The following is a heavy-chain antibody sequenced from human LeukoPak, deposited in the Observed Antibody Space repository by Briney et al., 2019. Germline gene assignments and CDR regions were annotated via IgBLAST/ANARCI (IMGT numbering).Heavy chain of an antibody. CDR1: GGSISNNNYY. D-gene: IGHD3-22*01. Sequence: PSETLSLTCTVSGGSISNNNYYWGWIRQPPGKGLEWIGSMYYSGSTYYNPSLKSRVTISVDTSKNQFSLKLSSVTAADTAVYYCARVRDSSGYYHYFVYWGHGTLVTVSS. V-gene: IGHV4-39*01. J-gene: IGHJ4*01. CDR3: ARVRDSSGYYHYFVY. CDR2: MYYSGST.